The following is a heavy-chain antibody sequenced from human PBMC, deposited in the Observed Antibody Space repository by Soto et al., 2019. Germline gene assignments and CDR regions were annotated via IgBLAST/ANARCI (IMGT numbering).Heavy chain of an antibody. Sequence: PSETLSLPCTVSGASLSSGDYYWSCIPQPPGKGLEWIGDIYYSESTYYHPSLQSRFTISIHSPKNHFYLNLRTVTAPTPAMYYCARGGGRYVRRGYHNGLDVWGQGTTVTVSS. V-gene: IGHV4-30-4*01. J-gene: IGHJ6*02. CDR1: GASLSSGDYY. D-gene: IGHD3-16*01. CDR3: ARGGGRYVRRGYHNGLDV. CDR2: IYYSEST.